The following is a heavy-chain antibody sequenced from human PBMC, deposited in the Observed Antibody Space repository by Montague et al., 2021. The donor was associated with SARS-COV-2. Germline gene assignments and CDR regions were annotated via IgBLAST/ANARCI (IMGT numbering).Heavy chain of an antibody. CDR1: GFSLSTSGMC. J-gene: IGHJ4*02. V-gene: IGHV2-70*11. CDR2: IDWDDDK. Sequence: PALVKPTQTLTLTCTFSGFSLSTSGMCVSWIRQPPGKALEWLARIDWDDDKYYSTSLKTRLTISKDTSKNQVVLTMTNMDPVDTATYYCARIRYGSGGPRQGFDYWGQGTLVTVSS. CDR3: ARIRYGSGGPRQGFDY. D-gene: IGHD3-10*01.